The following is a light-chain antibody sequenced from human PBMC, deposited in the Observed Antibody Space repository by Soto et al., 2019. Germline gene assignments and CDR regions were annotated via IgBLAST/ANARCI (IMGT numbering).Light chain of an antibody. CDR3: SSYAGSHNYV. CDR2: EVS. CDR1: SSDVGGYNY. V-gene: IGLV2-8*01. J-gene: IGLJ1*01. Sequence: QSALTQPPSASGSPGQSVTISCTGTSSDVGGYNYVSWYQQHPGKAPKLMIYEVSKRPSGVPDRFSGSKSGNTASLTVSGLQAEDEADYCCSSYAGSHNYVFGTGTKLTVL.